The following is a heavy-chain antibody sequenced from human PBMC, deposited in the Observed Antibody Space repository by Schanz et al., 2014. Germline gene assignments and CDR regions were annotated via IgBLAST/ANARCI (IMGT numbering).Heavy chain of an antibody. Sequence: VQLVESGGGVVQPGRSLRLSCAASGFNFSSYGMSWVRQAPGKGLEWVSRMIGSGSSVFYADSVKGRFTISRDNLKNTVYLQMNSLRAGDTAVYYCAKDGRLPYYGTGSDFDYWGQGTLXAVSS. CDR1: GFNFSSYG. CDR3: AKDGRLPYYGTGSDFDY. CDR2: MIGSGSSV. V-gene: IGHV3-23*04. J-gene: IGHJ4*02. D-gene: IGHD3-22*01.